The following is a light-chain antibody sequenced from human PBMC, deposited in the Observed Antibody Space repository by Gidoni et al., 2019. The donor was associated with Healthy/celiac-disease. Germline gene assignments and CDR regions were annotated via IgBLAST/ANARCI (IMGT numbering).Light chain of an antibody. Sequence: DADMTQSHHSLPGTLGQQATISCRSSQSLVHSDGNTYLTWFQQRPGQSPRRLIYKVSNRDSGVPDRFIGSGSVTDFTLKISRVEAEDVGVYYCMRGTHFPSYTFXQXTKLKIK. J-gene: IGKJ2*01. CDR1: QSLVHSDGNTY. V-gene: IGKV2-30*02. CDR2: KVS. CDR3: MRGTHFPSYT.